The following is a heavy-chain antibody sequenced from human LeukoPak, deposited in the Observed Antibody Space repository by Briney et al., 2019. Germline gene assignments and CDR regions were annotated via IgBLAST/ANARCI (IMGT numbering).Heavy chain of an antibody. CDR1: DGSISTHY. D-gene: IGHD2-2*01. CDR3: ARGRDIVVPAAAFPYFYYYFMDV. Sequence: SETLSLTCTVSDGSISTHYWSWIRQPPGKGLEWIGYIYYTGSTNYNPSLKSRVTISVDASKNQFSLKLRSVTAADTAVYYCARGRDIVVPAAAFPYFYYYFMDVWGKGTTVTVSS. J-gene: IGHJ6*03. V-gene: IGHV4-59*08. CDR2: IYYTGST.